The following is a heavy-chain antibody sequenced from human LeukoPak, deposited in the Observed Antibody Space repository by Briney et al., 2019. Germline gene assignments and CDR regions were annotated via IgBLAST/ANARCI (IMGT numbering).Heavy chain of an antibody. CDR2: IKEDGSEK. J-gene: IGHJ4*02. CDR3: ARAVAGTDEIDS. CDR1: GFTFSSYA. D-gene: IGHD6-19*01. Sequence: GGSLRLSCAASGFTFSSYAMSWVRQAPGKGLEWVANIKEDGSEKYYVDSVKGRFTISRESAKNSFYLQMNSLSAGDTAVYFCARAVAGTDEIDSWGQGTLVTVSS. V-gene: IGHV3-7*01.